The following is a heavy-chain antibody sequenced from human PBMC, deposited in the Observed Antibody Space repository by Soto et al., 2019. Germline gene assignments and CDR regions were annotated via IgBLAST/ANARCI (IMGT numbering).Heavy chain of an antibody. Sequence: SETLSLTCTVSGGSISSYYWSWIRQPPGKGLEWIGYIYYSGSTNYNHYLKSRVTISVDTSKKQFSLKLSYVTTADTAVYYCARDLGYCSSTSCYSNWFDPWGQGTLVTVS. V-gene: IGHV4-59*01. J-gene: IGHJ5*02. CDR1: GGSISSYY. CDR2: IYYSGST. D-gene: IGHD2-2*01. CDR3: ARDLGYCSSTSCYSNWFDP.